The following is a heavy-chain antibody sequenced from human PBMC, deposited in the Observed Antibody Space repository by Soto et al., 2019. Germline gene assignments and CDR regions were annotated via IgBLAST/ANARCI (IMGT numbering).Heavy chain of an antibody. CDR2: ISAYNGNT. CDR1: GYTFTSFG. CDR3: ARDKTVAGPRGPSRSYYDYYGMDV. J-gene: IGHJ6*01. V-gene: IGHV1-18*01. D-gene: IGHD6-19*01. Sequence: VQLVQSGPEVKKPGASVKVSCKASGYTFTSFGITWVRQAPGQGLEWMGWISAYNGNTNYPQKVQGRVTMTTDTSTSTAYMELRSLRSDDTAVYYCARDKTVAGPRGPSRSYYDYYGMDVWGQGTTVTVSP.